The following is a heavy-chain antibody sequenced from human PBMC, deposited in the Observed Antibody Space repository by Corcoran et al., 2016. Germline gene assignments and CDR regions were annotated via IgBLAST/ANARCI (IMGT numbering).Heavy chain of an antibody. J-gene: IGHJ4*02. D-gene: IGHD6-19*01. CDR3: AREGQLLSSRVWVDY. CDR1: GGSISSSSYY. CDR2: IYYSGST. Sequence: QLQLQESGPGLVKPSETLSLTCTVSGGSISSSSYYWGWIRQPPGKGLEWIGSIYYSGSTYYHPSLKSRVTISVDTSKNQFSLKLSSVTAADTAVYYWAREGQLLSSRVWVDYWGQGTLVTVSS. V-gene: IGHV4-39*07.